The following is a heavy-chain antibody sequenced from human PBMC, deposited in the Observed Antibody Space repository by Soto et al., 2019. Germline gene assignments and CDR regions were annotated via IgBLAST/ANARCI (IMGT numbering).Heavy chain of an antibody. D-gene: IGHD2-15*01. CDR1: GYTFTSYD. CDR3: VLGGIVVVVAATVPEHRFDY. J-gene: IGHJ4*02. V-gene: IGHV1-8*01. Sequence: ASVKVSCKASGYTFTSYDINWVRQATGQGLEWMGWMNPNSGNTGYAQKFQGRVTMTRNTSISTAYMELSSLRSEDTAVYYCVLGGIVVVVAATVPEHRFDYWGQGTLVNVSS. CDR2: MNPNSGNT.